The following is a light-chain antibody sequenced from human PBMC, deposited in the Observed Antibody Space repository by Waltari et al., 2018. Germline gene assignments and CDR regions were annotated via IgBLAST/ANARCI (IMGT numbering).Light chain of an antibody. CDR2: ATS. CDR1: QNISRW. V-gene: IGKV1D-12*01. Sequence: DMQMTQSPSSVSASVGDRVTITCRASQNISRWLACYQQQPGKAPKLLIYATSILQRGVPPRFSGSGSETDFTLTISSLQPEDFATYYCQQANSFSLSFGGGSRVEIK. J-gene: IGKJ4*01. CDR3: QQANSFSLS.